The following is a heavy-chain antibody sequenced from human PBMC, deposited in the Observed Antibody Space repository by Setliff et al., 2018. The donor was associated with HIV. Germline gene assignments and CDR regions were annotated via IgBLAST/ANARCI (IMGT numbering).Heavy chain of an antibody. J-gene: IGHJ4*02. Sequence: KTSETLSLTCTVSGDSISSVSYSWGWIRQSPGKGLEWIGYMYSGGNTYYKPSLKSRVTMSVDTSKSQFSLKLSSVTAADTAVYYCARGVPLLPPHYWGQGTLVTVSS. CDR3: ARGVPLLPPHY. D-gene: IGHD2-21*02. V-gene: IGHV4-39*07. CDR2: MYSGGNT. CDR1: GDSISSVSYS.